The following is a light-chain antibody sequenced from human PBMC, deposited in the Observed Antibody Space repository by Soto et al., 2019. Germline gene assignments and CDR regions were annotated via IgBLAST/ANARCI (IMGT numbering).Light chain of an antibody. CDR1: KLGDKY. V-gene: IGLV3-1*01. Sequence: SYELTQPPSVSVSPGQTASITCSGDKLGDKYACWYQQKPGQSPVLVIYQDSKRPSGIPERFSGSNSGNTATLTISGTQAMDEADYYCQACDSSTHYVFGTGTKVTVL. CDR2: QDS. CDR3: QACDSSTHYV. J-gene: IGLJ1*01.